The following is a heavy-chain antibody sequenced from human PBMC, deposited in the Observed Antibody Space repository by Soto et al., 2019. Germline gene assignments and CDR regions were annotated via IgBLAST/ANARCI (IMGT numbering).Heavy chain of an antibody. Sequence: GGSLRLSCAASGFTFSSYAMSWVRQAPGKGLEWVSAISGSGGSTYYADSVKGRFTISRDNSKNTLYLQMNSLRAEDTAVYYCAKDADRSGWYSWVFDYWGQGTLVTVSS. D-gene: IGHD6-19*01. CDR3: AKDADRSGWYSWVFDY. J-gene: IGHJ4*02. CDR1: GFTFSSYA. CDR2: ISGSGGST. V-gene: IGHV3-23*01.